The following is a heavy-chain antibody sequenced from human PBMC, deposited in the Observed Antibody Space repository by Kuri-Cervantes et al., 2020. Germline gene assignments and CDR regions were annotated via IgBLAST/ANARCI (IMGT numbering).Heavy chain of an antibody. CDR3: ARGTLYCTNGVCYPFDY. CDR2: INGIGNT. D-gene: IGHD2-8*01. CDR1: GFSISICS. V-gene: IGHV3-23*01. J-gene: IGHJ4*02. Sequence: GGSLRLSCAASGFSISICSLSWVRRAPGKGLEWVSAINGIGNTFYADFVKGRFTVSRDNAKNSLYLQMNSLRAEDTALYYCARGTLYCTNGVCYPFDYWGQGTLVTVSS.